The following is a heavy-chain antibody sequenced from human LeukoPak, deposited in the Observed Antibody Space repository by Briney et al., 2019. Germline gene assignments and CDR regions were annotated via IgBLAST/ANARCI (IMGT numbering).Heavy chain of an antibody. CDR1: GFTVSSNY. Sequence: GGSLRLSCAASGFTVSSNYTSWVRQAPGKGLEWVSVIYSGGSTYYADSVKGRFTLSRDNSKNTLYLQMNSLRAEDTAAYYCARVSWTYYYDSSGSFFDYWGQGTLVTVSS. CDR2: IYSGGST. J-gene: IGHJ4*02. CDR3: ARVSWTYYYDSSGSFFDY. D-gene: IGHD3-22*01. V-gene: IGHV3-66*02.